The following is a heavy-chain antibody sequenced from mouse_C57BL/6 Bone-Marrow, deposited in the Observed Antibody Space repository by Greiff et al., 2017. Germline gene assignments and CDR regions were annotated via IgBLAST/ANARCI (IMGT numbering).Heavy chain of an antibody. CDR2: IYPRDGST. CDR3: ARDYGSSYWYFDV. D-gene: IGHD1-1*01. V-gene: IGHV1-85*01. Sequence: QVQLKQSGPELAKPGASVKLSCKASGYTFTSYDINWVKQRPGQGLEWIGWIYPRDGSTKYNEKFKGKATLTVDTSSSTAYMELHSLTSEDSAVYFCARDYGSSYWYFDVWGTGTTVTVSS. J-gene: IGHJ1*03. CDR1: GYTFTSYD.